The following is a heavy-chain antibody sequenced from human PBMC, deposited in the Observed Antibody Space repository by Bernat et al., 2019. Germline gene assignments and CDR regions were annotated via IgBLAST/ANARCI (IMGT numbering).Heavy chain of an antibody. CDR3: VKGPPKTRFAN. CDR1: GFTFSSYE. D-gene: IGHD3-3*01. V-gene: IGHV3-48*03. J-gene: IGHJ4*02. Sequence: EVQLVESGGGLVQPGGSLRLSCAASGFTFSSYEMNWVRQAPGKGLEWVSYISSSGNTIYYAASVKGRFTISRDNAKNSLYLQMNSLRAEDTAVYYCVKGPPKTRFANWGQGTLVTVSS. CDR2: ISSSGNTI.